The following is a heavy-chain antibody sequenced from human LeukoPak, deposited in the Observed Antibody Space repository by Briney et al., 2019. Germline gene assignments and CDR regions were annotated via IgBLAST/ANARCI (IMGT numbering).Heavy chain of an antibody. D-gene: IGHD6-19*01. CDR3: ARSKSYSSGWTDFDC. CDR2: IGTAGNT. J-gene: IGHJ4*02. Sequence: GGSLSLSCAASGFTFSSHDMQWVRQPTGKGLEGVSVIGTAGNTYYTDSVKGRFTISRENAKNSLYLQMDNLRAEDTAVYYCARSKSYSSGWTDFDCWGQGTLVTVSS. CDR1: GFTFSSHD. V-gene: IGHV3-13*01.